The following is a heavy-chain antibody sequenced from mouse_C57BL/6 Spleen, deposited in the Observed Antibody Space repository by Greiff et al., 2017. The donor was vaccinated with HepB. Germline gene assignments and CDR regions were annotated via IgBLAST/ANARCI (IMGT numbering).Heavy chain of an antibody. V-gene: IGHV5-17*01. Sequence: EVQLQESGGGLVKPGGSLKLSCAASGFTFSDYGMHWVRQAPEKGLEWVAYISSGSSTIYYADTVKGRFTISRDNAKNTLFLQMTSLRSEDTAMYYCARDYDYDVYYAMDYWGQGTSVTVSS. D-gene: IGHD2-4*01. J-gene: IGHJ4*01. CDR1: GFTFSDYG. CDR2: ISSGSSTI. CDR3: ARDYDYDVYYAMDY.